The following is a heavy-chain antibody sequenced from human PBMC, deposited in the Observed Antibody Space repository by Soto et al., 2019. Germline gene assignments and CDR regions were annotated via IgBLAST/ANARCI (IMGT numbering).Heavy chain of an antibody. CDR2: IIPIFGTA. Sequence: QVQLVQSGAEVKKPGSSVKVSCKASGGTFSSYAISWVRQAPGQGLEWMGGIIPIFGTANYAQKFQGRVTITADESTSTAYMELSSLRSDDTAVYYCARGAVDNSGYDYYYYGMDVWGQGTTVTVSS. V-gene: IGHV1-69*01. D-gene: IGHD5-12*01. CDR1: GGTFSSYA. CDR3: ARGAVDNSGYDYYYYGMDV. J-gene: IGHJ6*02.